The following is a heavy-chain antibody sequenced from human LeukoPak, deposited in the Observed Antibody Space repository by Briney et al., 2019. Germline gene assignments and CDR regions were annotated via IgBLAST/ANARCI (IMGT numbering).Heavy chain of an antibody. CDR1: GGSISSSSYY. Sequence: SETLSLTCTVSGGSISSSSYYWGWIRQPPGKGLEWIGSIYYSGSTYYNPSLKSRVTISVDTSKNQFSLKLSSVTAADTAVYYCEGQGKHPILEDSPFDYWAQVTLVTVPS. D-gene: IGHD2-2*02. J-gene: IGHJ4*02. V-gene: IGHV4-39*01. CDR3: EGQGKHPILEDSPFDY. CDR2: IYYSGST.